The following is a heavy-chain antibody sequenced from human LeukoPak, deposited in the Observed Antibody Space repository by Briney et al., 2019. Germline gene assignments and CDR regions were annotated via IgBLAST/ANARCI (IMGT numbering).Heavy chain of an antibody. CDR1: GFTFSSYA. Sequence: GGSLRLSCAASGFTFSSYAMGWVRQAPGKGLEWVSAISGSGGSTYYADSVKGRFTISRDNSKNTLYLQMNSLRAEDTAVYYCAISAMVTDWYFDLWGRGTLVTVSS. CDR2: ISGSGGST. CDR3: AISAMVTDWYFDL. J-gene: IGHJ2*01. D-gene: IGHD5-18*01. V-gene: IGHV3-23*01.